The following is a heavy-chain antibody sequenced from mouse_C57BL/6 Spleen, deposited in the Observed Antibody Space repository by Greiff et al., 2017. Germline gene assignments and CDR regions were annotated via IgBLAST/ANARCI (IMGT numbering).Heavy chain of an antibody. D-gene: IGHD2-1*01. Sequence: VQLQQSGPGLVKPSQSLTISCTATGYSITSGYYWNWIRQFPGNKLEWMGYISYDGSNNYNPSLKNRISITRDTSKNQFFLKLNSVTTEDTATYYCARDHGNYVGYLDYWGQGTTLPVSS. CDR3: ARDHGNYVGYLDY. CDR2: ISYDGSN. J-gene: IGHJ2*01. V-gene: IGHV3-6*01. CDR1: GYSITSGYY.